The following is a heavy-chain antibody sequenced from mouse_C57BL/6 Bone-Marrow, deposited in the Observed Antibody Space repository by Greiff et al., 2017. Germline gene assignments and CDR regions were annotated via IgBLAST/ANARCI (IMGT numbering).Heavy chain of an antibody. Sequence: EVKLMESGGGLVQSGRSLRLSCATSGFTFSDFYMEWVRQAPGKGLEWIAASRNKANDYTTEYSASVKGRFIVSRDTSQSIVYLQMNALRAEDTAIYYCARDAMDYWGQGTSVTVSS. CDR3: ARDAMDY. CDR2: SRNKANDYTT. J-gene: IGHJ4*01. CDR1: GFTFSDFY. V-gene: IGHV7-1*01.